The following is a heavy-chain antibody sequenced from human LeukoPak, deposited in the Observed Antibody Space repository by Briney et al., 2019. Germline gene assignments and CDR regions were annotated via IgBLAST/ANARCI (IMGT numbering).Heavy chain of an antibody. CDR2: IFYSGST. V-gene: IGHV4-39*01. D-gene: IGHD5-18*01. J-gene: IGHJ2*01. CDR3: ASSGTATVPETYWYFDL. CDR1: GGSISSSSYY. Sequence: KPSETLSLTCTVSGGSISSSSYYWGWIRQPPGKGLEGIWGIFYSGSTYYNPSLKSRVTISVDTSKNQFSLKLSSVTAADTAVYYCASSGTATVPETYWYFDLWGRGTLVTVSS.